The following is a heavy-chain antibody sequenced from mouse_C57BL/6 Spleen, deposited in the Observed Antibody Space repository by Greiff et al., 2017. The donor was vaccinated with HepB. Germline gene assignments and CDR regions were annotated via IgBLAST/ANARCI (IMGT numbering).Heavy chain of an antibody. CDR1: GYTFTEYT. D-gene: IGHD1-1*01. J-gene: IGHJ4*01. CDR3: SRHVFHDYASSYGYAMDY. Sequence: VQLQQSGAELVKPGASVKLSCKASGYTFTEYTIHWVKQRSGQGLEWIGWFYPGSGSIKYNEKFKDKATLTADKSSSTVYMELSRLTSEDSAVYFCSRHVFHDYASSYGYAMDYWGQGTSVTVSS. V-gene: IGHV1-62-2*01. CDR2: FYPGSGSI.